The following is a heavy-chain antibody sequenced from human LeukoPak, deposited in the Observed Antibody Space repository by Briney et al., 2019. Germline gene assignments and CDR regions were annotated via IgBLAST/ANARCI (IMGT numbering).Heavy chain of an antibody. Sequence: GGSLRLSCAASGFTFSSYWMSWVRQAPGKGLEWVANIKQDGSEKYYVDSVKGRFTISRDNAKNSLYLQMNSLRAEDTAVYYCAREGTMVRGVKKAFDIWGQGTMVTVSS. CDR2: IKQDGSEK. CDR1: GFTFSSYW. V-gene: IGHV3-7*01. CDR3: AREGTMVRGVKKAFDI. D-gene: IGHD3-10*01. J-gene: IGHJ3*02.